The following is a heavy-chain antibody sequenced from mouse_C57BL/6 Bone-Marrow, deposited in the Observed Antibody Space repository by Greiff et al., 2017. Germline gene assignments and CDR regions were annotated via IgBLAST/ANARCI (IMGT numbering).Heavy chain of an antibody. D-gene: IGHD2-1*01. Sequence: QVQLQQSGAELVKPGASVKLSCKASGYTFTSYWMQWVKQRPGQGLEWIGEIDPSDSYTTYNQKFKGKATLTVDTSSSTAYMQLSSLTSEDSAVYYCARRYYGNFYAMDYWGQGTSVTVSS. CDR1: GYTFTSYW. CDR2: IDPSDSYT. V-gene: IGHV1-50*01. CDR3: ARRYYGNFYAMDY. J-gene: IGHJ4*01.